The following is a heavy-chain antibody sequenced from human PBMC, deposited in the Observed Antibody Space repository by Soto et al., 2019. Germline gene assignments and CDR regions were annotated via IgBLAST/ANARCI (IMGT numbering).Heavy chain of an antibody. CDR1: GYSFTNYW. D-gene: IGHD3-16*01. CDR3: ARLASLPHVVADWFDP. CDR2: ISPDDSDT. V-gene: IGHV5-51*01. Sequence: GASMKISCEGSGYSFTNYWLTLVRQLPEKGLEVMGIISPDDSDTRYSPFFEGQVTISADKSINTAYLQWSSLRASYTATYYFARLASLPHVVADWFDPWGQGTLVTVSS. J-gene: IGHJ5*02.